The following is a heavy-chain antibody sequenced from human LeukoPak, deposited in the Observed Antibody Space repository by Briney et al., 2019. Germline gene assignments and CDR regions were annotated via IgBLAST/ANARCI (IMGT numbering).Heavy chain of an antibody. Sequence: SETLSLTCTVSGGSISSYYWSWIRQPPGKGLEWIGYIYYSGSTNYYPSLKSRVTISVDTSKNQFSLKLSSVTAADTAVYYCARAQVGVHYYYYYGMDVWGQGTTVTVSS. CDR3: ARAQVGVHYYYYYGMDV. J-gene: IGHJ6*02. CDR1: GGSISSYY. D-gene: IGHD1-26*01. CDR2: IYYSGST. V-gene: IGHV4-59*01.